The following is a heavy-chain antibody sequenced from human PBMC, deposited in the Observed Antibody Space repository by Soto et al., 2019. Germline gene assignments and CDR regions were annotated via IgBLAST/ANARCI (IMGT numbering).Heavy chain of an antibody. J-gene: IGHJ4*02. D-gene: IGHD3-9*01. CDR3: ASAFLTGYPFDY. CDR1: GFTFDDYG. V-gene: IGHV3-48*02. CDR2: ISSSSSTI. Sequence: EVQLVESGGGVVRPGGSLRLSFAASGFTFDDYGMSWVRQAPGKGLEWVSYISSSSSTIYYADSVKGRFTISRDNAKNSLYLQMNSLRDEDTAVYYCASAFLTGYPFDYWGQGTLVTVSS.